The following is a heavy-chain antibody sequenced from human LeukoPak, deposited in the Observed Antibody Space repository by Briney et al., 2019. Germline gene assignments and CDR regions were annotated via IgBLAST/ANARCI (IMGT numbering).Heavy chain of an antibody. V-gene: IGHV3-11*01. J-gene: IGHJ4*02. D-gene: IGHD3-22*01. Sequence: GGSLRLSCAASGFTFSDYYMSWIRQAPGKGVEWVSYICDSGRTIYYADSVKGRFTISRDNAKNSVYLQMNNLSAEDTAVYYCARDRLGDYDHSGYYDKWGKGTLVTVSS. CDR1: GFTFSDYY. CDR2: ICDSGRTI. CDR3: ARDRLGDYDHSGYYDK.